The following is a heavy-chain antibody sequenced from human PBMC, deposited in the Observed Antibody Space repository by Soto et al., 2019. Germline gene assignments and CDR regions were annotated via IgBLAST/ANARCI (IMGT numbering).Heavy chain of an antibody. D-gene: IGHD6-19*01. CDR1: GFTFSSYV. CDR2: ISYDGSNK. J-gene: IGHJ4*02. CDR3: ARFGLYSSGWERDY. Sequence: QVQLVESGGGVVQPGTSLRLSCAASGFTFSSYVMHWVRQAPGKGLEWVAVISYDGSNKYYADSVKGRFTISRDNSKNTLYLQMNSLRAEDTAVYYCARFGLYSSGWERDYWGQGTLVTVSS. V-gene: IGHV3-30-3*01.